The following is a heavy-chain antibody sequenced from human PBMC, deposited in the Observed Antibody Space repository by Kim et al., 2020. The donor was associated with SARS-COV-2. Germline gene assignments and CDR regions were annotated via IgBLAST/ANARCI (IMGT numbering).Heavy chain of an antibody. CDR3: ARGGSSGYYPSLGGY. V-gene: IGHV3-48*02. Sequence: DSVKGRFTISRDNAKNSLYLKMNSLRDEDTAVYYCARGGSSGYYPSLGGYWGQGTLVTVSS. D-gene: IGHD3-22*01. J-gene: IGHJ4*02.